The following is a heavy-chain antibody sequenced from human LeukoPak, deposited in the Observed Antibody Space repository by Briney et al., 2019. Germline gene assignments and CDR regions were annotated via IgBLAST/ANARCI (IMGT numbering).Heavy chain of an antibody. J-gene: IGHJ5*02. CDR1: GGSISSSNYY. D-gene: IGHD4-17*01. CDR3: ARYYGDYEEGSNHLTEFDP. V-gene: IGHV4-30-4*08. CDR2: IYYSGSS. Sequence: SETLSLTCTVSGGSISSSNYYWSWIRQPPGKGLEWIGYIYYSGSSYYNPSLKSRVTISVDTSKNQFSLKLSSVTAADTAVYYCARYYGDYEEGSNHLTEFDPWGQGTLVTVSS.